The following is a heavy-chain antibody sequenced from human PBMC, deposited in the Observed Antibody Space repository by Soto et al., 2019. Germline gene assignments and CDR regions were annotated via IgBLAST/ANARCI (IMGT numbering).Heavy chain of an antibody. CDR1: GYTFNSFD. V-gene: IGHV1-8*01. CDR2: MSPNSGDT. Sequence: GASVKVSCKASGYTFNSFDINWVRQATGQGPEWMGRMSPNSGDTDFAERFQGRVSMTRDTSISTAYMELHSLTAADSAVYFCARARYQLLHPYYYGMDVWGQGTTVTVSS. J-gene: IGHJ6*02. D-gene: IGHD2-2*01. CDR3: ARARYQLLHPYYYGMDV.